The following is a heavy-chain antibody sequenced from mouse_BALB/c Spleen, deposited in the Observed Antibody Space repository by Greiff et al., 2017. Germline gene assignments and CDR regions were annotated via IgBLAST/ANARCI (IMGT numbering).Heavy chain of an antibody. Sequence: VQLQQSGAELVKPGASVKLSCKTSGYTFTSYWIQWVKQRPGQGLGWIGEIFPGTGTTYYNEKFKGKATLTIDTSSSTAYMQLSSLTSEDSAVYFCARSDYYGSSHFDYWGQGTTRTVSS. CDR1: GYTFTSYW. CDR2: IFPGTGTT. D-gene: IGHD1-1*01. CDR3: ARSDYYGSSHFDY. V-gene: IGHV1S132*01. J-gene: IGHJ2*01.